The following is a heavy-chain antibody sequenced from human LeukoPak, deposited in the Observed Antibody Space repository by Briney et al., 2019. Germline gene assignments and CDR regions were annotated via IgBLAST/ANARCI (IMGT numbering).Heavy chain of an antibody. J-gene: IGHJ4*02. D-gene: IGHD1-7*01. CDR3: AREDDWNYEDY. V-gene: IGHV3-7*01. Sequence: PGGSLRLSCAASGFTFSNYWMSWVRQAPGKGLEWVANIKQDGSEKYYVNSVKGRFTISRDDAKNSLYLQMNSLGAEDTAIYYCAREDDWNYEDYWGQGTLVTVSS. CDR1: GFTFSNYW. CDR2: IKQDGSEK.